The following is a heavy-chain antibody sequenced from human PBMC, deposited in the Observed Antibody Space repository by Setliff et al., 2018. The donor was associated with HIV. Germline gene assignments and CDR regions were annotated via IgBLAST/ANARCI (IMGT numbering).Heavy chain of an antibody. CDR1: GGSISSNY. Sequence: SETLSLTCTVSGGSISSNYWSWMRQPPGKGLEWIGHIYHSGSTNYNPSLKSRVTISVDTSRNQFSLNLSSVTAADTAVYYCARFPLLHKNAFDIWGQGTMVTVSS. J-gene: IGHJ3*02. V-gene: IGHV4-59*01. D-gene: IGHD2-15*01. CDR2: IYHSGST. CDR3: ARFPLLHKNAFDI.